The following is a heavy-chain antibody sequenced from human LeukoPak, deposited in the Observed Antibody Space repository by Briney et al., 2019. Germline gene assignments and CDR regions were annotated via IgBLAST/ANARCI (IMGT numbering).Heavy chain of an antibody. J-gene: IGHJ6*02. Sequence: GGSLRLSCAASGFTFSSYSMNWVRQAPGKGLEWVSSISSSSSYIYYADSVKGRFTISRDNAKNSLYLQMNSLRAEDTAVYYCARVRKLRFLEWLLTHPMEDYGMDVWGQGTTVTVSS. CDR3: ARVRKLRFLEWLLTHPMEDYGMDV. D-gene: IGHD3-3*01. CDR1: GFTFSSYS. V-gene: IGHV3-21*01. CDR2: ISSSSSYI.